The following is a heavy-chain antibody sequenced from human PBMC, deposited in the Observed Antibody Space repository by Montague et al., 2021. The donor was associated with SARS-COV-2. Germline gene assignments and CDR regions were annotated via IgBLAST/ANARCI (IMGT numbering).Heavy chain of an antibody. CDR3: ANFRRTQLLFGTHYYGMDV. V-gene: IGHV4-59*01. CDR2: ISYSGST. J-gene: IGHJ6*02. D-gene: IGHD2-2*01. CDR1: GGSFSGYY. Sequence: SETLSLTCAVYGGSFSGYYWSWIRQPPGRGLQWIGYISYSGSTNYNPSLKSRVTISVDTSKNHFTLRLCSVTAADTAVYYCANFRRTQLLFGTHYYGMDVWGQGTTVTVSS.